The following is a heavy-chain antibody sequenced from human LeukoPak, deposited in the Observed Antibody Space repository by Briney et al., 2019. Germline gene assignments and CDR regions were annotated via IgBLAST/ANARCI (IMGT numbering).Heavy chain of an antibody. J-gene: IGHJ3*02. CDR1: GYTFTSYD. CDR2: MNPNSGNT. D-gene: IGHD3-22*01. V-gene: IGHV1-8*03. CDR3: ARAGTVNYDSSGYYSAFDI. Sequence: ASVKVSCKASGYTFTSYDINWVRQATGQGLEWMGWMNPNSGNTGYAQKFQGRVTITRNTSISTAYMELSSLRSEDTAVYYCARAGTVNYDSSGYYSAFDIWGQGTMVTVSS.